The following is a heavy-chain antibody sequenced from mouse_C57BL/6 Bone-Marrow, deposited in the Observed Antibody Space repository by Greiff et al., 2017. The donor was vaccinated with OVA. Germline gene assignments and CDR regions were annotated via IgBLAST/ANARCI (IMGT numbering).Heavy chain of an antibody. Sequence: LVEPGASVKISCKASGYTFTDYYMNWVKQSHGKSLEWIGDINPNNGGTSYNQKFKGKATLTVDKSSSTAYMELRSLTSEDSAVYYCARGQDYYGSFDYFDYWGQGTTLTVSS. CDR1: GYTFTDYY. CDR2: INPNNGGT. D-gene: IGHD1-1*01. V-gene: IGHV1-26*01. CDR3: ARGQDYYGSFDYFDY. J-gene: IGHJ2*01.